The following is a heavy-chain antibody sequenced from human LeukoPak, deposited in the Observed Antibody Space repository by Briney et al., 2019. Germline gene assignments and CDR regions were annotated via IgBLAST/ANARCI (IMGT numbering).Heavy chain of an antibody. J-gene: IGHJ3*02. CDR1: GFTFSSYA. V-gene: IGHV3-23*01. CDR3: ARDPAESGSYSSAFDI. CDR2: ISGSGGST. D-gene: IGHD3-10*01. Sequence: GGSLRLSCAASGFTFSSYAMSWVRQAPGKGLEWVSAISGSGGSTYYADSVKGRFTISRDNAKNSLYLQMNSLRAEDTAVYYCARDPAESGSYSSAFDIWGQGTMVTVSS.